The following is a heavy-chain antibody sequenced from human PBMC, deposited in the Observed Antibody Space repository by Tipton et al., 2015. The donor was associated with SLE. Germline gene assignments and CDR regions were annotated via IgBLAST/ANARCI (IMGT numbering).Heavy chain of an antibody. Sequence: TLSLTCTVSGYSIRSGYYWGWIRQPPGKGLEWIGSIYHSGSTYYNPPLKSRVTISVDTSNNQFSLKLSSVTAADTAVYYCARSGHIVVVVLGSFDVWGRGPLVTVSS. CDR3: ARSGHIVVVVLGSFDV. D-gene: IGHD2-21*01. J-gene: IGHJ2*01. CDR2: IYHSGST. V-gene: IGHV4-38-2*02. CDR1: GYSIRSGYY.